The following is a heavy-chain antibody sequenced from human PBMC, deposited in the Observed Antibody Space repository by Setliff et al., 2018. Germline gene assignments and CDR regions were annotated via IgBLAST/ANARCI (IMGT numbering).Heavy chain of an antibody. Sequence: PSETLSLTCTVSGGSISSSSYYWGWIRQPPGKGLEWIGSIYYSGSTYYNPSLKSRVTMSIDTSKNQFSLNLNSVTAADTAVYYCARQPYSTTYYYYYYYMDVWGKGTTVTSP. J-gene: IGHJ6*03. CDR3: ARQPYSTTYYYYYYYMDV. D-gene: IGHD6-13*01. CDR2: IYYSGST. CDR1: GGSISSSSYY. V-gene: IGHV4-39*01.